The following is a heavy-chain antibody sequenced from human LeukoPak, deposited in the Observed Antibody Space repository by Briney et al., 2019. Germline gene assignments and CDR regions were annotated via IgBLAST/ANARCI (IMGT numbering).Heavy chain of an antibody. V-gene: IGHV4-30-4*01. J-gene: IGHJ2*01. D-gene: IGHD2-2*02. CDR3: ARESDCSSTSCYSWYFDL. Sequence: SETLSLTCTVSGGSISSGDYYWSWIRQPPGKGLEGIGYIYYSGSTYYNPSLKSRVTISVDTSKNQFSLKLSSVTAADTAVYYCARESDCSSTSCYSWYFDLWGRGNLVTVSS. CDR1: GGSISSGDYY. CDR2: IYYSGST.